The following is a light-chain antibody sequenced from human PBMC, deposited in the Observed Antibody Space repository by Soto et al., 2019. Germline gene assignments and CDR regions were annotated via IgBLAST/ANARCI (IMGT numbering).Light chain of an antibody. J-gene: IGLJ1*01. CDR1: GSDVGGYNY. Sequence: QSVLAQPRSVSGSPGQSVTISCPGSGSDVGGYNYVSWYQQQPGKAPKLLIYDVTIRTSGVSDRFSGSKSGNTASLTISGLQAEDDADYFCCSYEGTYTSFVCGTGTKVTVL. CDR2: DVT. CDR3: CSYEGTYTSFV. V-gene: IGLV2-11*01.